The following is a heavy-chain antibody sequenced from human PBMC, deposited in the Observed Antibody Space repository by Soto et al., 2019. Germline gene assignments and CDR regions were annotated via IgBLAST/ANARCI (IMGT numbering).Heavy chain of an antibody. CDR3: ASDQSYSSSWYKCFEY. CDR2: IIPIFGTA. D-gene: IGHD6-13*01. V-gene: IGHV1-69*13. CDR1: GGTFSSYA. J-gene: IGHJ4*01. Sequence: SVKVSCKASGGTFSSYAISWVRQAPGQGLEWMGGIIPIFGTANYAQKFQGRVTITADESTSTAYMELRSLRSEDTAVYYCASDQSYSSSWYKCFEYWGQGSLVAVSS.